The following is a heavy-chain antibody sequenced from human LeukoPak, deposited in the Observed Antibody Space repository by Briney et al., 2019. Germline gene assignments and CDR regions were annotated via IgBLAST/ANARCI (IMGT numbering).Heavy chain of an antibody. J-gene: IGHJ4*02. D-gene: IGHD3-22*01. V-gene: IGHV3-11*01. Sequence: GGSLRLSCAASGLTFSDYYMSWIRQAPGKGLEWVSYISSSGTTIYYADSVKGRFTISRDNAKNSLYLQMNSLRAEDTAVYFCARWDSSGCLDYWGQGTQVTASS. CDR3: ARWDSSGCLDY. CDR1: GLTFSDYY. CDR2: ISSSGTTI.